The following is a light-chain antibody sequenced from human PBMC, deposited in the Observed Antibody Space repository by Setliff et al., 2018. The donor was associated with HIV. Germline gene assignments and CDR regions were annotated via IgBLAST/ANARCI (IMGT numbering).Light chain of an antibody. J-gene: IGLJ1*01. CDR1: SSNIGSNY. CDR3: AAWDDSMSGLYV. Sequence: QSALTQPPSASGTPGQTVTIPCSGSSSNIGSNYVYWYQQLPGTAPKLLIYRDTQRPSGVPDRFSGSKSGSSASMAISGLRSEDEADYYRAAWDDSMSGLYVFGSGTKVTVL. V-gene: IGLV1-47*01. CDR2: RDT.